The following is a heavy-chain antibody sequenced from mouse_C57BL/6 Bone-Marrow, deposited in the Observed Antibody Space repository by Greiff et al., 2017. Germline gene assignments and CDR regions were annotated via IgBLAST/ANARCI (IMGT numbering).Heavy chain of an antibody. D-gene: IGHD1-1*01. Sequence: EVQLQQSGPELVKPGASVKMSCKASGYTFTDYNMHWVKQSHGTSLEWIGYINPNNGGTSYNQKFKGKATLTVNKSSSTAYMELRSLTSEDSAVYYCAITTVVAPLDYWGQGTTRTVSS. J-gene: IGHJ2*01. CDR3: AITTVVAPLDY. CDR2: INPNNGGT. V-gene: IGHV1-22*01. CDR1: GYTFTDYN.